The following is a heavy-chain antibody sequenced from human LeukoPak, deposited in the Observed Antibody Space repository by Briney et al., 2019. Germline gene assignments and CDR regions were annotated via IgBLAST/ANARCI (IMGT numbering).Heavy chain of an antibody. D-gene: IGHD5-18*01. CDR2: ISAYNGNT. Sequence: APVNASYTPSGSTYSTYGIIWLRQAPGHELEWMGWISAYNGNTNYAQKVQGRVTMTTDTSTSTAYMELRSLRSDDTAVYYCARDYEDTAVASFDYWGQGTLVTVSS. V-gene: IGHV1-18*01. J-gene: IGHJ4*02. CDR1: GSTYSTYG. CDR3: ARDYEDTAVASFDY.